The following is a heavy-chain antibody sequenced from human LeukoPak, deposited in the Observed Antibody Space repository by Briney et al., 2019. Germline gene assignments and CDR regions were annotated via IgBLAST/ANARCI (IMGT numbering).Heavy chain of an antibody. V-gene: IGHV3-48*02. D-gene: IGHD4-17*01. J-gene: IGHJ3*02. Sequence: GGSLRLSCAPSVYLSSRYSMILASQAPGRGLEWVSYISGSSNTIYYADSVKGRFTISRDNAKNSLYLQMNGLRDEDTTVYYCSRDYAYVFDIWGQGTMVTVSS. CDR1: VYLSSRYS. CDR2: ISGSSNTI. CDR3: SRDYAYVFDI.